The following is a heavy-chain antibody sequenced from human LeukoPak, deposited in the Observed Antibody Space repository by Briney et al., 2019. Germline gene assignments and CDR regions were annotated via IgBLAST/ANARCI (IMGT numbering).Heavy chain of an antibody. D-gene: IGHD3-9*01. Sequence: ASVKVSCKASGYTFTSYGISWVRQAPGQGLEWMGWISAYNGNTNYAQKLQGRVTMTTDTSTSTAYMELRSLRSDDTAVYYCARTNRGYYDILTGYYHWGQGTLVTVSS. J-gene: IGHJ5*02. CDR1: GYTFTSYG. CDR2: ISAYNGNT. V-gene: IGHV1-18*01. CDR3: ARTNRGYYDILTGYYH.